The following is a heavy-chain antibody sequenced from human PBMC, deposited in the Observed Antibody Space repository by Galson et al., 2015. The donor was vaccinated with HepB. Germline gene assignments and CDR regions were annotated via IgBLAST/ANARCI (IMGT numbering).Heavy chain of an antibody. V-gene: IGHV6-1*01. CDR1: GDSVSSNSAA. CDR3: ARVDTTVLFFDI. Sequence: CAISGDSVSSNSAAWSWIRQSPSRGLEWLGRTYYRSKWYNDYAVSVKSRITINPDTSKNQFSLQLNSVTPEDTAVYYCARVDTTVLFFDIWGQGTVVTVSS. CDR2: TYYRSKWYN. D-gene: IGHD1-1*01. J-gene: IGHJ3*02.